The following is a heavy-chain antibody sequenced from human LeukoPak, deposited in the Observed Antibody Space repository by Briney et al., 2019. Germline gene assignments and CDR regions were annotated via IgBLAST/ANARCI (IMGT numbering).Heavy chain of an antibody. Sequence: GGSLRLSCTAAGFNFGDYTMTWVRQAPGKGLQLVGFIRSKPYGATTEYAASVKGRFTISRDDSKSVAYLQMNNLITEDTAMYYCVRLSAATDLHCAAFDYWAQGSLVTVSS. CDR3: VRLSAATDLHCAAFDY. V-gene: IGHV3-49*04. CDR2: IRSKPYGATT. CDR1: GFNFGDYT. J-gene: IGHJ4*02. D-gene: IGHD6-25*01.